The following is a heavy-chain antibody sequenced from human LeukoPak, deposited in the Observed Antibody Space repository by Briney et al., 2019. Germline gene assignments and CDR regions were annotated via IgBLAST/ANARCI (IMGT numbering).Heavy chain of an antibody. CDR2: ISYSGST. Sequence: SETLSLTCTVSGGSISSYYWSWIRQPPGKGLEWIGYISYSGSTKYNPSLKSRVTISGDTSRNEFSPKLSSVTAADTAVYYCARRISTYWYFDLWGRGTLVTVSS. D-gene: IGHD2/OR15-2a*01. V-gene: IGHV4-59*08. CDR3: ARRISTYWYFDL. J-gene: IGHJ2*01. CDR1: GGSISSYY.